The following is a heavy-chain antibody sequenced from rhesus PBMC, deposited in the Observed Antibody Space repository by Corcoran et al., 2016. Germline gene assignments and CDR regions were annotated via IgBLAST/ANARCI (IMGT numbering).Heavy chain of an antibody. CDR1: GYSISSGYY. J-gene: IGHJ4*01. V-gene: IGHV4-99*01. CDR3: ARHPVFVVTSGGWSGGFDY. Sequence: QVQLQESGPGLVKPSETLSLTCAVSGYSISSGYYWGWIRQPPGKGLEYIGYISGRKGRTYKNPPITSRVTISKDTSKNEFSLKRSSVTAADTAVYYCARHPVFVVTSGGWSGGFDYGGQGVLVTVSS. CDR2: ISGRKGRT. D-gene: IGHD6-37*01.